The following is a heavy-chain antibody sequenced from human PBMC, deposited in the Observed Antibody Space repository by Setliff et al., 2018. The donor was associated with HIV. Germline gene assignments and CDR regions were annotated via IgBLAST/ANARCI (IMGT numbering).Heavy chain of an antibody. V-gene: IGHV4-39*01. CDR3: ARHYGAVKSVVTVVAKYFPH. Sequence: SETLSLTCNVSGGSIRSSSYYGGWIRQPPGKGLEWIGSIYYRGNTYYNPSLKSRVTISVDTSKNQFSLKLTSVTAADTAMYYCARHYGAVKSVVTVVAKYFPHWGQGTLVTVSS. D-gene: IGHD2-21*02. CDR1: GGSIRSSSYY. J-gene: IGHJ1*01. CDR2: IYYRGNT.